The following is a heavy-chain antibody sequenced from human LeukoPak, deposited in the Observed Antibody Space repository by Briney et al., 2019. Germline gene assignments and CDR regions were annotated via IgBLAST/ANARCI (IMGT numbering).Heavy chain of an antibody. J-gene: IGHJ4*02. CDR1: GGTFSSYA. D-gene: IGHD3-22*01. CDR3: ARDKGEYHTSGSLFVF. Sequence: ASVKVSCKASGGTFSSYAISWVRQAPGQGLEWMGGIIPIFGTANYAQKFQGRVTITADESTSTAYMELSSLRSEDTAVYYCARDKGEYHTSGSLFVFGGQGTLVTVSS. V-gene: IGHV1-69*01. CDR2: IIPIFGTA.